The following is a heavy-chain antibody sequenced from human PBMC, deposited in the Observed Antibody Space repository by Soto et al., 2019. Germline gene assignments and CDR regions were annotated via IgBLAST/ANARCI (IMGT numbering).Heavy chain of an antibody. CDR2: IIPIFGTA. D-gene: IGHD2-15*01. V-gene: IGHV1-69*13. CDR3: ARGSGGSSYYYYGMDV. J-gene: IGHJ6*02. Sequence: QVQLVQSGAEVKKPGSTVKVSCKASEDTFSSYAINWVRQAPGQGLEWMGGIIPIFGTANYAQKFQGRVTITADESTSTAYMELSSLRSEDTAVYYCARGSGGSSYYYYGMDVWGQGTTVTVSS. CDR1: EDTFSSYA.